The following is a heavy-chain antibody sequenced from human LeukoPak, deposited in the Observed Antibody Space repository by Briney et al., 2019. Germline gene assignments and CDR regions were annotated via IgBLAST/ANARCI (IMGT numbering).Heavy chain of an antibody. CDR3: AKLVSSSSYFDY. D-gene: IGHD6-6*01. V-gene: IGHV3-23*01. CDR2: ISGSGGST. Sequence: GGSLRLSCAASGFTFSSYAMSWVRQAPGKGLEWVSAISGSGGSTYYADSVKGRFTTSRDNSKNTLYLQMNSLRAEDTAVYYCAKLVSSSSYFDYWGQGTLVTVSS. J-gene: IGHJ4*02. CDR1: GFTFSSYA.